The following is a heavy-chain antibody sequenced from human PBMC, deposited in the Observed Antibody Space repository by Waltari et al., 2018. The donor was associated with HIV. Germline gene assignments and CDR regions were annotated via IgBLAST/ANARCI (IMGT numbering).Heavy chain of an antibody. CDR1: GFTFSDYY. V-gene: IGHV3-11*01. CDR2: IRNSGDII. Sequence: QVQLVESGGGLVKPGWSLRLSCAASGFTFSDYYMTWIRQAPGKGLGLISSIRNSGDIIYYADSVKGRFTISRHNAKNSLYLQMNSLRAEDTAVYYCARDRWYYFDTSDYFYDYWGQGTLVTVSS. D-gene: IGHD3-22*01. CDR3: ARDRWYYFDTSDYFYDY. J-gene: IGHJ4*02.